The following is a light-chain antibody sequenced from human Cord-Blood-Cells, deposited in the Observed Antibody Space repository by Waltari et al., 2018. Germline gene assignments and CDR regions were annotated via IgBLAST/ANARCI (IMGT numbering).Light chain of an antibody. V-gene: IGKV3-11*01. CDR2: DAS. CDR3: QQRSNWPTLT. CDR1: QSVSSY. J-gene: IGKJ4*01. Sequence: EIVLTQSPATLSLSPGESANLSCRDSQSVSSYLAWYQQKPGQAPRLLIYDASNRATGIPARFSGSGSGTDFTLTISSLEPEDVAVYYCQQRSNWPTLTFGGGTKVEIK.